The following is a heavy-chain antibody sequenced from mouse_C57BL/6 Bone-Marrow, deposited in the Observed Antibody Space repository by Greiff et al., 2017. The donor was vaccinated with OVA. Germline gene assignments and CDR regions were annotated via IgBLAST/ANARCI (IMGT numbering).Heavy chain of an antibody. CDR1: GYSITSGYY. J-gene: IGHJ2*01. CDR3: AGTGTRGFDY. D-gene: IGHD4-1*01. CDR2: ISYDGSN. V-gene: IGHV3-6*01. Sequence: EVKLVESGPGLVKPSQSLSLTCSVTGYSITSGYYWNWIRQFPGNKLEWMGYISYDGSNNYNPSLKNRISITRDTSKNQFFLKLNSVTTEDTATYYCAGTGTRGFDYWGQGTTLTVSS.